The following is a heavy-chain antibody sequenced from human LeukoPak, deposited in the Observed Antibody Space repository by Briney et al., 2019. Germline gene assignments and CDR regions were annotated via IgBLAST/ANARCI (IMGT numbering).Heavy chain of an antibody. CDR3: ARVGATFDY. CDR2: IYTSGST. V-gene: IGHV4-61*02. CDR1: GGSISSGSYY. D-gene: IGHD1-26*01. J-gene: IGHJ4*02. Sequence: SETLSLTCTVSGGSISSGSYYWSWIRQPAGKGLEWIGRIYTSGSTNYNPSLKSRVTISVDTSKNQFSLKLSSVTAADPAVYYCARVGATFDYWGQGTLVTVSS.